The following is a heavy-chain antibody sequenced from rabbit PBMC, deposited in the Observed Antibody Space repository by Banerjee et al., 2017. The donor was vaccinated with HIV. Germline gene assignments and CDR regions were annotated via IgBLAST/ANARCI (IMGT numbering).Heavy chain of an antibody. J-gene: IGHJ3*01. CDR3: ARDTDGGYAGGGYAIFGL. Sequence: QSLEESGGDLVKPGASLTLTCTASGFSFSGSYYMSWVRQAPGKGLEWIGYINTDSGSTYYASWAKGRFTISKTSSTTVTLKMTSLTAADTATYFCARDTDGGYAGGGYAIFGLWGQGTLVTVS. CDR1: GFSFSGSYY. CDR2: INTDSGST. V-gene: IGHV1S40*01. D-gene: IGHD8-1*01.